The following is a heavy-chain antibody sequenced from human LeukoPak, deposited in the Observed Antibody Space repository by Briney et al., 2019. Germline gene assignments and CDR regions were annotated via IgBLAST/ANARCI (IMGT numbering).Heavy chain of an antibody. V-gene: IGHV3-7*01. CDR3: ARGGGFDDSSGYFNSQEVGAFDI. CDR2: IKQDGSEK. Sequence: PGGSLRLSCAASGFTFSSYWMSWVRQAPGKGLEWVANIKQDGSEKYYVDSVKGRFTISRDNAKNSLYLQMNSLRAEDTAVYYCARGGGFDDSSGYFNSQEVGAFDIWGQGTMVTVSS. J-gene: IGHJ3*02. D-gene: IGHD3-22*01. CDR1: GFTFSSYW.